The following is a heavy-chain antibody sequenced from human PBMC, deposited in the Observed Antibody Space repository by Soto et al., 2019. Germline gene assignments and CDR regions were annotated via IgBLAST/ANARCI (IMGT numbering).Heavy chain of an antibody. CDR1: GGTFNRYT. J-gene: IGHJ6*02. V-gene: IGHV1-69*02. Sequence: QVQLVQSGAGVKKPGSSVKVSCKGSGGTFNRYTITWLRQAPGRGLEWMGRIIPMFGIASSAQNFQGRVPITADKSTSTAYMEWRSVRSEVTAVYHCARGSGRSDVVPAAISAMDVWGQGTTVTVAS. CDR2: IIPMFGIA. CDR3: ARGSGRSDVVPAAISAMDV. D-gene: IGHD2-2*01.